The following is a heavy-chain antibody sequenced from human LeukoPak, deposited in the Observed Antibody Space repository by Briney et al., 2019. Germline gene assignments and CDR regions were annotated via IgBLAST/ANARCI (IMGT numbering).Heavy chain of an antibody. CDR3: ARLGRGITMVRGVLYYGMDV. CDR1: GYTFTSYG. Sequence: ASVKVSCKASGYTFTSYGISWVRRAPGQGLEWMGWISAYNGNTNYAQKLQGRVTMTTDTSTSTAYMELRSLRSDDTAVYYCARLGRGITMVRGVLYYGMDVWGQGTTVTVSS. J-gene: IGHJ6*02. D-gene: IGHD3-10*01. CDR2: ISAYNGNT. V-gene: IGHV1-18*01.